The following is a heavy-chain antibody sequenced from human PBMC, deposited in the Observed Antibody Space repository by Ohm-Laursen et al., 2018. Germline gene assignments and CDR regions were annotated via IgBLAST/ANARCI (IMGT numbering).Heavy chain of an antibody. CDR2: IWHDGSNK. V-gene: IGHV3-33*01. CDR1: GFTFCSYG. Sequence: SLRLSCTASGFTFCSYGMNWVRQAPGKGLEWVAIIWHDGSNKYYADSVKGRFTISRDNSKNTLYLQMNSLRAEDSAVYYCARHDVYGRWGQGTRVTVSS. D-gene: IGHD2-8*01. CDR3: ARHDVYGR. J-gene: IGHJ4*02.